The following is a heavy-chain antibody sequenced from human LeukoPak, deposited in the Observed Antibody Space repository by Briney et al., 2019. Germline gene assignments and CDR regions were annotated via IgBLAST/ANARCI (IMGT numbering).Heavy chain of an antibody. CDR1: GGSISSGAYY. CDR3: ARAVLYYYYGMDV. D-gene: IGHD1-14*01. Sequence: SQTLTLTCTVSGGSISSGAYYWTWIRQHPGKGLEWIGYTHYSGSTCYNPSLKSRVTISVDTSKNQFSLKLSSMTAADTAVYYCARAVLYYYYGMDVWGQGTTVTVSS. V-gene: IGHV4-31*03. J-gene: IGHJ6*02. CDR2: THYSGST.